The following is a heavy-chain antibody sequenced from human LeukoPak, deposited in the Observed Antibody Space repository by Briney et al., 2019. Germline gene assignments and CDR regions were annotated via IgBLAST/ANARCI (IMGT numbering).Heavy chain of an antibody. CDR2: ISAYNGNT. CDR3: ARDSGYSYGYLGRSYWFDP. CDR1: GYTFTSYG. D-gene: IGHD5-18*01. J-gene: IGHJ5*02. V-gene: IGHV1-18*01. Sequence: ASVKVSCKASGYTFTSYGITWVRQAPGQGLEWMGWISAYNGNTHYAQKLQGRVTMTTDTSTSTAYMELSRLRSDDTAVYYCARDSGYSYGYLGRSYWFDPWGQGTLVTVSS.